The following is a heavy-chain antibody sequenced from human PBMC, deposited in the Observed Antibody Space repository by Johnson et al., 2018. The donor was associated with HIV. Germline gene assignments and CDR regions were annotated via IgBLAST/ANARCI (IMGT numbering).Heavy chain of an antibody. CDR2: IGTAGDT. Sequence: MLLVESGGGLVQPGESLRLSCAASGFTFNNYDMHWVRRATGKGLEWVSAIGTAGDTYYPDSVKGRFTISRENAKNSLYLQMNSLRAGDTAVYYCARGPPYYDSSGGYAFDIWGQGTVVAVSS. D-gene: IGHD3-22*01. J-gene: IGHJ3*02. CDR3: ARGPPYYDSSGGYAFDI. V-gene: IGHV3-13*01. CDR1: GFTFNNYD.